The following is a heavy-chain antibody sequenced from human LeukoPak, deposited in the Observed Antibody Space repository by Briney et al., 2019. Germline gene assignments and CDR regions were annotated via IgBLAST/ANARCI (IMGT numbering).Heavy chain of an antibody. D-gene: IGHD3-22*01. CDR1: GFTFNLYW. J-gene: IGHJ4*02. CDR3: ARDGDTSGYSD. Sequence: GGSLRLSCVASGFTFNLYWMSWVRQAPGKGLEWVANIKQDGSEKYYVDSVKGRFPISRDNAENSLYLQMNSLRAEDTAVYYCARDGDTSGYSDWGQGTLVTVSS. V-gene: IGHV3-7*01. CDR2: IKQDGSEK.